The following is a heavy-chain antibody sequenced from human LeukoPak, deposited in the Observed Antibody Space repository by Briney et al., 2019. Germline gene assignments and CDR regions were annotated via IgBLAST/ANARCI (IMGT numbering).Heavy chain of an antibody. V-gene: IGHV3-49*03. Sequence: GGSPRLSCTASGFTFGDYAMSWFRQAPGKGLEWVGFIRSKAYGGITEYAASVKGRFTISRDDSKSIAYLQMNSLKTEDTAVYYCTRLGMVRGVTGGYFDYWGQGTLVTVSS. CDR3: TRLGMVRGVTGGYFDY. CDR1: GFTFGDYA. J-gene: IGHJ4*02. D-gene: IGHD3-10*01. CDR2: IRSKAYGGIT.